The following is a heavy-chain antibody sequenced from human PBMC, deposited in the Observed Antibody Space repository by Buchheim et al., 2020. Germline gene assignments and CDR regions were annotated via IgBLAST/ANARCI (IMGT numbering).Heavy chain of an antibody. CDR2: IYYSGST. CDR1: GGSISSSSYY. CDR3: ARCTFLAPDQTYYDFWSGYSDPYYFDY. Sequence: QLQLGQESGPGLVKPSETLSLTCTVSGGSISSSSYYWGWIRQPPGKGLEWIGSIYYSGSTYYNPSLKSRVTISVDTSKNQFSLKLSSVTAADTAVYYCARCTFLAPDQTYYDFWSGYSDPYYFDYWGQGTL. J-gene: IGHJ4*02. D-gene: IGHD3-3*01. V-gene: IGHV4-39*07.